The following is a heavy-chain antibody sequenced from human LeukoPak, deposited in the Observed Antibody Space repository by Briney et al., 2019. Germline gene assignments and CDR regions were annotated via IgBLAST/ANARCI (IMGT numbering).Heavy chain of an antibody. CDR1: GDTFTSSD. J-gene: IGHJ4*02. CDR3: VKSAH. Sequence: ASVKVSCKASGDTFTSSDVNWVRQATGQGLEWMGWMNPNSGNTGYAQKFQGKVAMTRDTSISTAYMELSSLRSEDTAMYYCVKSAHWGQGTLVTVSS. V-gene: IGHV1-8*01. CDR2: MNPNSGNT.